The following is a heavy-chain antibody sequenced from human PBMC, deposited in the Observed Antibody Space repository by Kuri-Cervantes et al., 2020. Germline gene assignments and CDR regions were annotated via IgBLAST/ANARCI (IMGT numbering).Heavy chain of an antibody. CDR3: ARRRYYDSSGYYYNFDP. V-gene: IGHV5-51*01. Sequence: GESLKISCKISGYMFITYWIGWVRQTPGKGLEWMGIIYPGDSDTRYSPSFQGQVTISVDKSISTAYLQWSSLKASDTAMYYCARRRYYDSSGYYYNFDPWGQGTLVTVSS. CDR1: GYMFITYW. D-gene: IGHD3-22*01. CDR2: IYPGDSDT. J-gene: IGHJ5*02.